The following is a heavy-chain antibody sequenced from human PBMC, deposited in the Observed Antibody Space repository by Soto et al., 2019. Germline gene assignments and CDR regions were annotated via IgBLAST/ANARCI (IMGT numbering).Heavy chain of an antibody. D-gene: IGHD3-10*01. Sequence: GASVKVSCKASGGTFSSYAISWVRQAPGQGLEWMGGIIPIFGTANYAQKFQGRVTITADESTSTAYMELSSLRSEDTAVYYCARGFGVQPYYGMDVWGQGTTVTVSS. CDR3: ARGFGVQPYYGMDV. J-gene: IGHJ6*02. V-gene: IGHV1-69*13. CDR2: IIPIFGTA. CDR1: GGTFSSYA.